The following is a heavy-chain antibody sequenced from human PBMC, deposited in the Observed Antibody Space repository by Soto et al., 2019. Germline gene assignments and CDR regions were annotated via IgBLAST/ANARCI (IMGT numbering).Heavy chain of an antibody. CDR1: GYSFTSYW. CDR2: IYPGDSDT. J-gene: IGHJ5*02. V-gene: IGHV5-51*01. CDR3: ARQVSNWFDP. Sequence: PGESLKISCKGSGYSFTSYWIGWVRQMPGKGLEWMGIIYPGDSDTRYSPSFQGQVTISADKSISTAYMELGSLRSEDTAVYYCARQVSNWFDPWGQGTLVTVSS.